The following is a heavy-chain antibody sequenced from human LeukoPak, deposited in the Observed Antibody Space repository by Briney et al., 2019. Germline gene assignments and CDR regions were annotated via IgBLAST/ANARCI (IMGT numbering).Heavy chain of an antibody. Sequence: GASVKVSCKASGYTFTSYGISWVRQAPGQGLEWMGWISAYNGNTNYAQKLQGRVTMTTDTSTSTAYMELRSLRSDDTAVYYCARATKVRYYYDSSGHYNDYWGQGTLVTVSS. CDR2: ISAYNGNT. D-gene: IGHD3-22*01. J-gene: IGHJ4*02. V-gene: IGHV1-18*01. CDR3: ARATKVRYYYDSSGHYNDY. CDR1: GYTFTSYG.